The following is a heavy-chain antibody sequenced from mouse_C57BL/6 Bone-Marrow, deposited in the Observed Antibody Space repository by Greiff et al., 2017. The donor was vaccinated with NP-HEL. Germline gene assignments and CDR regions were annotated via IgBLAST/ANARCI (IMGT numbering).Heavy chain of an antibody. CDR1: GFSLTSYG. J-gene: IGHJ3*01. CDR2: IWRGGST. V-gene: IGHV2-2*01. CDR3: ARTRDYGGGVFAY. D-gene: IGHD2-4*01. Sequence: QVQLQQSGPGLVQPSQSLPITCTVSGFSLTSYGVHWVRQSPGKGLEWLGVIWRGGSTDYNAAFISRRSISKDKPKCQAFSIRHRLQADETAIYYGARTRDYGGGVFAYWGQGTLVTVSA.